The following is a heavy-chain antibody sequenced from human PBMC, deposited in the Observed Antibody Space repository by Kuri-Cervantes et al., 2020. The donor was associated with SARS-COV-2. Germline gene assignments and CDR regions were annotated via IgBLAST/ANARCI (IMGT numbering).Heavy chain of an antibody. D-gene: IGHD3-22*01. CDR2: IYYSGST. J-gene: IGHJ6*02. CDR3: ARHYYDSSGYYVHYYYGMDV. Sequence: SETLSLTCTVSGGSISSSSYYWGWIRQPPGKGLEWIGSIYYSGSTYYNPSLKSRVTISVDTSKNQFSLKLSSVTAADTAVYYCARHYYDSSGYYVHYYYGMDVWGQGTTVTVSS. V-gene: IGHV4-39*01. CDR1: GGSISSSSYY.